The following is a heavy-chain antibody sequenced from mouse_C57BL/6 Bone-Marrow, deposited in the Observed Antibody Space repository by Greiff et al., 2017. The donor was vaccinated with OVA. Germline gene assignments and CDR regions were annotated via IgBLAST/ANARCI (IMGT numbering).Heavy chain of an antibody. CDR2: IDPSDSYT. V-gene: IGHV1-59*01. Sequence: QVQLKQPGAELVRPGTSVKLSCKASGYTFTSYWMHWVKQRPGQGLEWIGVIDPSDSYTNYNQKFKGKATLTVDTSSSTAYMQLSSLTSEDSAVYYCARSHYSNLFAYWGQGTLVTVSA. J-gene: IGHJ3*01. CDR1: GYTFTSYW. D-gene: IGHD2-5*01. CDR3: ARSHYSNLFAY.